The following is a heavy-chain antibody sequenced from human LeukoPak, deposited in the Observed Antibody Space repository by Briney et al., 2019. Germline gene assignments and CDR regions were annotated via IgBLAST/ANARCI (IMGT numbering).Heavy chain of an antibody. CDR3: ARDRTASDY. Sequence: GGSLRLSCAASGFSFSTYSMNWVRQAPGKGLEWVSFISPSGTTHYSDSVQGRFTISRDNAKNSLYLQMNSLRAEDTAVYYCARDRTASDYWGQGTLVTVSS. CDR2: ISPSGTT. J-gene: IGHJ4*02. V-gene: IGHV3-48*04. D-gene: IGHD4-17*01. CDR1: GFSFSTYS.